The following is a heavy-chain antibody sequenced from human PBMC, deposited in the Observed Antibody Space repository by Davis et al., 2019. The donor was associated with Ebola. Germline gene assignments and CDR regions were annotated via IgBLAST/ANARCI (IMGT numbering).Heavy chain of an antibody. CDR1: GGSISSYY. J-gene: IGHJ3*02. Sequence: PSETLSLTCTVSGGSISSYYWSWIRQPPGKGLEWIGYIYYSGSTNYNPSLKSRVTISVDTSKNQFSLKLSSVTAADTAVYYCARGRELLIGTAFDIWGQGTMVTVSS. V-gene: IGHV4-59*01. D-gene: IGHD1-26*01. CDR3: ARGRELLIGTAFDI. CDR2: IYYSGST.